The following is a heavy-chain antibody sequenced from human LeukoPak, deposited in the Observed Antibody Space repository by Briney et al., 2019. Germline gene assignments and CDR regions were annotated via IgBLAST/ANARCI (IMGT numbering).Heavy chain of an antibody. CDR2: IIPIFGTA. Sequence: SVKASCKASGGTFSSYAISWVRQAPGQGLEWMGGIIPIFGTANYAQKFQGRVTITTDESTSTAYMELSSLRSEDTAVYYCAGYCSSTSCYRGPNYYYYYMDVWGKGTTVTVSS. CDR3: AGYCSSTSCYRGPNYYYYYMDV. D-gene: IGHD2-2*02. CDR1: GGTFSSYA. J-gene: IGHJ6*03. V-gene: IGHV1-69*05.